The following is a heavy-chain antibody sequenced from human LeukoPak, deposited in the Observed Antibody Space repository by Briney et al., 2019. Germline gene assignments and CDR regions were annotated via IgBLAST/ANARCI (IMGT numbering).Heavy chain of an antibody. CDR2: ISSSSSCI. D-gene: IGHD2-21*02. J-gene: IGHJ6*02. CDR3: ARDRVVVVTAAYYYYYGMDV. Sequence: GGSLRLSCAASGFTFSSYSMNWVRQAPGKGLEWVSSISSSSSCIYYADSVKSRFTISRDNAKNSLYLQMNSLRAEDTAVYYCARDRVVVVTAAYYYYYGMDVWGQGTTVTVSS. V-gene: IGHV3-21*01. CDR1: GFTFSSYS.